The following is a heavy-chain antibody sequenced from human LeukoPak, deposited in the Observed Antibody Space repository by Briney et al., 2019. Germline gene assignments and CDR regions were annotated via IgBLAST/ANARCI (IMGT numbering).Heavy chain of an antibody. CDR1: GFTFNHYY. Sequence: GGSLRLSCAASGFTFNHYYMSWIRQAPGKGLEWVSYISSGGDTIYYGDSVKGRFTISRDNAKNSLYLKMNGLRADDAAVYYCARAEKKSRFGELYSYYYDMDVWGQGTTVTVSS. CDR2: ISSGGDTI. J-gene: IGHJ6*02. D-gene: IGHD3-10*01. CDR3: ARAEKKSRFGELYSYYYDMDV. V-gene: IGHV3-11*01.